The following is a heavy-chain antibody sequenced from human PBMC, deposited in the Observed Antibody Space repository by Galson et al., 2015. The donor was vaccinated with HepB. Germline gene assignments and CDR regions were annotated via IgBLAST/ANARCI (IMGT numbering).Heavy chain of an antibody. Sequence: SLRLSCAASGFTFSSYAMSWVRQAPGKGLEWISTISDSGRRTYYVDSVKGRFTISRDNSKNMLYLQMNSLRAEDTAVYYCAEEPDWDTPTTFDHWGQGTLVTVSS. CDR3: AEEPDWDTPTTFDH. CDR2: ISDSGRRT. J-gene: IGHJ4*02. CDR1: GFTFSSYA. V-gene: IGHV3-23*01. D-gene: IGHD5-18*01.